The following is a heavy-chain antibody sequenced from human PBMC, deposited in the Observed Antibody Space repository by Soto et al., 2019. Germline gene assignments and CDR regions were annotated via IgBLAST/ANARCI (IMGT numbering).Heavy chain of an antibody. J-gene: IGHJ3*02. Sequence: GGSLRLSCAASGFTFSSYGMHWVRQAPGKGLEWVAVIWYDGSNKYYADSVKGRFTISRDNSKNTLYLQMNSLRAEDTAVYYCARVLVGGEDDAFDIWGQGTMVTVSS. D-gene: IGHD1-26*01. CDR1: GFTFSSYG. CDR3: ARVLVGGEDDAFDI. CDR2: IWYDGSNK. V-gene: IGHV3-33*01.